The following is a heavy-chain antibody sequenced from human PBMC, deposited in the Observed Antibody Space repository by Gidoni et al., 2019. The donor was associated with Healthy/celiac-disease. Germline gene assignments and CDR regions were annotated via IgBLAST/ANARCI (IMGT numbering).Heavy chain of an antibody. J-gene: IGHJ3*02. V-gene: IGHV1-24*01. D-gene: IGHD3-16*01. CDR2: FDTEDGET. CDR1: GYTLTALS. CDR3: ASPYMDGTGGDAFDI. Sequence: QVQLVQSGAEVKQPGASVKVSCKVSGYTLTALSMHWVRQAPGKGLAWMGGFDTEDGETIYAQNFQGRVTMTEDTSTDTAYMELSSLRSEDTAVYYCASPYMDGTGGDAFDIWGQGTMVTVSS.